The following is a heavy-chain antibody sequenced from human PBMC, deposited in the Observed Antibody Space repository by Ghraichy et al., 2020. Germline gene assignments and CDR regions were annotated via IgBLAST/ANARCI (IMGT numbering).Heavy chain of an antibody. V-gene: IGHV3-21*01. J-gene: IGHJ6*02. CDR1: GFTFSNYT. CDR3: ARVPIVVGPAATLNYYYYGMDV. CDR2: ISSSGTYI. Sequence: ETLSLTCAASGFTFSNYTMNWVRQAPGKGLEWVSSISSSGTYIYYADSMKGRFTISRDNAKNSLYLQMNSLRAEDTAVYYCARVPIVVGPAATLNYYYYGMDVWGQGTTVTVSS. D-gene: IGHD2-2*01.